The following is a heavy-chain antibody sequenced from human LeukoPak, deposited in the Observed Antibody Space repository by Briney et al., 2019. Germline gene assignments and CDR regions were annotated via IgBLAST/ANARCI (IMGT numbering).Heavy chain of an antibody. V-gene: IGHV3-7*01. J-gene: IGHJ6*03. CDR1: GFIFSSYW. Sequence: PGGSLRLSCAASGFIFSSYWMSWVRQAPGKGLEWVANIKQDGSEKYYVDSVKGRFTISRDNAKNSLYLQMNRLRVEDTAVYYCARIRFGESYAPKSYYYYYMDVWGIGTTVTISS. D-gene: IGHD3-10*01. CDR2: IKQDGSEK. CDR3: ARIRFGESYAPKSYYYYYMDV.